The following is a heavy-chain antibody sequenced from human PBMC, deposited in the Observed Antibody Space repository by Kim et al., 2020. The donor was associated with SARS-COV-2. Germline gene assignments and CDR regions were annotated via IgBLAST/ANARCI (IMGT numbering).Heavy chain of an antibody. J-gene: IGHJ5*02. V-gene: IGHV4-59*01. CDR2: IYYSGST. CDR3: ARGKLLYWQGWFDP. D-gene: IGHD2-2*02. CDR1: GGSISSYY. Sequence: SETLSLTCTVSGGSISSYYWSWIRQPPGKGLEWIGYIYYSGSTNYNPSLKSRVTISVDTSKNQFSLKLSSVTAADTAVYYCARGKLLYWQGWFDPWGQGTLVTVSS.